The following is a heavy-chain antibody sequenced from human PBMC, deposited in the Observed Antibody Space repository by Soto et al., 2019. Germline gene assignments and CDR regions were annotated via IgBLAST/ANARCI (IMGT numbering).Heavy chain of an antibody. J-gene: IGHJ4*02. CDR3: AREFGVADYFDY. CDR1: GFTFGSYA. CDR2: IWYDGTNK. V-gene: IGHV3-30*04. D-gene: IGHD6-19*01. Sequence: VGSLRLSCAASGFTFGSYAMHWVRQAPGKGLEWVALIWYDGTNKNYADSVKGRFTISRDNFKNTLFLQMTSLGPEDTAVYYCAREFGVADYFDYWGQGTRVTVSS.